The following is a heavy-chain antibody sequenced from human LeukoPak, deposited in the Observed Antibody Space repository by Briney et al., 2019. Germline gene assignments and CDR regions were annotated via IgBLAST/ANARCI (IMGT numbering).Heavy chain of an antibody. D-gene: IGHD5-24*01. J-gene: IGHJ4*02. CDR2: IIPIFGTA. CDR3: ARSGRTVEMAYYFDY. CDR1: VGTFSIYA. Sequence: SVTVSFTASVGTFSIYAISWVRQAPGQGLEWMGGIIPIFGTANYAQKFQGRVTITADESTSTAYMELSSLRSEDTAVYYCARSGRTVEMAYYFDYWGQGTLVTVSS. V-gene: IGHV1-69*13.